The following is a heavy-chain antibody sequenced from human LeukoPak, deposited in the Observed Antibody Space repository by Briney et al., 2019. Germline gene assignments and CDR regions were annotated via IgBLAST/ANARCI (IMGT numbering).Heavy chain of an antibody. CDR2: IYNSGST. D-gene: IGHD5-24*01. CDR3: ARVAREGYNL. J-gene: IGHJ4*02. V-gene: IGHV4-59*01. Sequence: SETLSLTCTVSGGSISSYDWSWIRQPPEKGLEWIGYIYNSGSTNYNPSLKSRVTISVDTTKNQFSLKLTSVTAADTAVYYCARVAREGYNLWGQGTLVTVSS. CDR1: GGSISSYD.